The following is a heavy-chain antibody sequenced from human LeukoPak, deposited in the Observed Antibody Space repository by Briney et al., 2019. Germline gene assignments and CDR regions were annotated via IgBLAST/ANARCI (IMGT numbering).Heavy chain of an antibody. CDR1: GFTFSSYW. CDR3: ARAGGSGYDDY. CDR2: IKQDGSEK. D-gene: IGHD5-12*01. V-gene: IGHV3-7*01. J-gene: IGHJ4*02. Sequence: GGSLRLSCAASGFTFSSYWMSWVRQAPGKGLEWVANIKQDGSEKYYVDSVKGRFTISRDNAKNSLYLQMISLRAEDTAVYYCARAGGSGYDDYWGQGTLVTVSS.